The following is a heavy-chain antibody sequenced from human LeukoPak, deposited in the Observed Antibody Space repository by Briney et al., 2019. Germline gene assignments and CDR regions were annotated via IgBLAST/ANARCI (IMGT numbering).Heavy chain of an antibody. CDR3: ARQASCSSTNCYPFDY. CDR2: ISDSGST. CDR1: GGSISTDY. J-gene: IGHJ4*02. V-gene: IGHV4-59*08. D-gene: IGHD2-2*01. Sequence: AETLSLTCTVSGGSISTDYWSWIRQPPGKGLEWIGCISDSGSTNYNPSLKTRVTISVDTSKNQFSLKLSSVTAADTAVYYCARQASCSSTNCYPFDYWGQGTLVTVSS.